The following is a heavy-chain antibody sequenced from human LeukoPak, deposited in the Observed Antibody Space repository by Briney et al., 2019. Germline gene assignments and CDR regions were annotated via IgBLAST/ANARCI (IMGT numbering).Heavy chain of an antibody. CDR1: GFTFGDYA. CDR2: IRSKAYGGTT. J-gene: IGHJ4*02. CDR3: TRYVRYYYYCSGYIDY. D-gene: IGHD3-22*01. Sequence: GGSLRLSCTASGFTFGDYAMSWVRQAPGKGLEWVGFIRSKAYGGTTEYAASVKGRFTISRDDSKSIAYLQMNSLKTEDTAVYYCTRYVRYYYYCSGYIDYWGQGTLVTVSS. V-gene: IGHV3-49*04.